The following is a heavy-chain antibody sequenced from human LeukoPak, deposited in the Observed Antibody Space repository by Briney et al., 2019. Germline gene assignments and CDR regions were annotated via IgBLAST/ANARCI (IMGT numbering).Heavy chain of an antibody. CDR2: MSPNSGNT. V-gene: IGHV1-8*01. D-gene: IGHD3-10*01. CDR1: GYTFTSYD. CDR3: ARVVFAGSYTLYYYYGMDV. J-gene: IGHJ6*02. Sequence: GASVKVSCKASGYTFTSYDINWVRQATGQGLEWMGWMSPNSGNTGYAQKFQGRVTMTRNTSISTAYMELSSLRSEDTAVYYCARVVFAGSYTLYYYYGMDVWGQGTTVTVSS.